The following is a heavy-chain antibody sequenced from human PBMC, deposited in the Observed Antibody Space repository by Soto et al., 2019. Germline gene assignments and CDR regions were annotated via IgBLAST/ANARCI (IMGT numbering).Heavy chain of an antibody. J-gene: IGHJ6*02. D-gene: IGHD6-13*01. CDR2: IWYDGSNK. CDR1: GFTFSSYG. V-gene: IGHV3-33*01. Sequence: HPGGSLRLSCAASGFTFSSYGMHWVRQAPGKGLEWVAVIWYDGSNKYYADSVKGRFTISRDNSKNTLYLQMNSLRAEDTAVYYCARGGQFGSSWPPGSYYYYGMDVWGQGTTVTVSS. CDR3: ARGGQFGSSWPPGSYYYYGMDV.